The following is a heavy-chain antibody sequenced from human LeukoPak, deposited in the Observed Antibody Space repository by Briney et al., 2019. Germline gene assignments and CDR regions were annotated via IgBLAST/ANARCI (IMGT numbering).Heavy chain of an antibody. J-gene: IGHJ4*02. D-gene: IGHD3-22*01. CDR1: GGTFSSYA. CDR3: ARQPREYYYDSSGYGPIDY. Sequence: ASVKVSCKASGGTFSSYAISWVRQMPGKGLEWMGIIYPGDSDTRYSPSFQGQVTISADKSISTAYLQWSSLKASDTAMYYCARQPREYYYDSSGYGPIDYWGQGTLVTVSS. V-gene: IGHV5-51*01. CDR2: IYPGDSDT.